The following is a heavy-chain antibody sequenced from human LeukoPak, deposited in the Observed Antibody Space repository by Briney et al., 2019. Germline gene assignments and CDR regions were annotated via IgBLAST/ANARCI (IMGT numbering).Heavy chain of an antibody. CDR3: ARQLVHYDFWSGYSIGHFDY. CDR2: IYYSGST. J-gene: IGHJ4*02. V-gene: IGHV4-61*01. D-gene: IGHD3-3*01. Sequence: SETLSLTCTVSGGSVSSGSYYWSWIRQPPGKGLEWIGCIYYSGSTNYNPSLKSRVTISVDTSKNQFSLKLSSVTAADTAVYYCARQLVHYDFWSGYSIGHFDYWGQGTLVTVSS. CDR1: GGSVSSGSYY.